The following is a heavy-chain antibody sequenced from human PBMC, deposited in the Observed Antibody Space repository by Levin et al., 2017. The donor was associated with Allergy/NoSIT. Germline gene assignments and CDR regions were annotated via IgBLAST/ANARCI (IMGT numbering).Heavy chain of an antibody. Sequence: PGGSLRLSCAASGFTLTKAWMSWVRQAPGKGLEWLGRIKSNTDGGATDYAAPVKGRFTISRDDSKNTVYLQMNSLKPEDSALYYCTTGHCGGDCYSGDYWGQGTLVTVSS. CDR2: IKSNTDGGAT. D-gene: IGHD2-21*02. J-gene: IGHJ4*02. V-gene: IGHV3-15*01. CDR1: GFTLTKAW. CDR3: TTGHCGGDCYSGDY.